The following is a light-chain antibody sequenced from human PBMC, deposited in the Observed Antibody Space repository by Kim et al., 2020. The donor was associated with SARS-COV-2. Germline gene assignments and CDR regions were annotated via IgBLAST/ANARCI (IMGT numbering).Light chain of an antibody. J-gene: IGKJ4*01. CDR2: AAS. CDR1: QSISTN. Sequence: DIQMTQSPPPLSASVGDRVTITCRASQSISTNLNWYQQKSGKAPKLLIYAASSLQGGVPSRFSGSGSGTDFTLTISSLQPEDSATYYCQQSNSTPLTFGGGTKVDIK. CDR3: QQSNSTPLT. V-gene: IGKV1-39*01.